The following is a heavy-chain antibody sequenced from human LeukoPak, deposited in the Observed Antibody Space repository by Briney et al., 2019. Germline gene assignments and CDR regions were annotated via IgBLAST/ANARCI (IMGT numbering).Heavy chain of an antibody. Sequence: GGSLRLSSAASGFTFSSYGMHWVRQAPGKGLEWVSFIRYDGSNKYYADSVKGRFTISRDNSKNTLYLQMNSLRAEDTAVYYCAKSSIVVVVAATKNWYFDLWGRGTLVTVSS. J-gene: IGHJ2*01. D-gene: IGHD2-15*01. V-gene: IGHV3-30*02. CDR1: GFTFSSYG. CDR2: IRYDGSNK. CDR3: AKSSIVVVVAATKNWYFDL.